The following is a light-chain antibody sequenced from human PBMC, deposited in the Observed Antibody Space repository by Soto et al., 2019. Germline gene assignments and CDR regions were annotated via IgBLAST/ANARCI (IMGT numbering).Light chain of an antibody. V-gene: IGKV3-15*01. CDR1: QSVSRD. CDR3: QQYNNWPL. Sequence: EIVMTQSTAILSVSPGDSATLSCKASQSVSRDLAWYQQKPGQAPRLLIYGASTRATGIPARFSGTGSGTDFTLTISSLQSEDFAVYYCQQYNNWPLFGQGTRLELK. CDR2: GAS. J-gene: IGKJ5*01.